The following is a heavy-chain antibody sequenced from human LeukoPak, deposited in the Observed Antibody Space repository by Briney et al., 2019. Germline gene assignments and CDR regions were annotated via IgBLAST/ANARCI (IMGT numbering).Heavy chain of an antibody. V-gene: IGHV3-33*01. CDR1: GFTFSSYG. CDR3: ARDPAQGFGELFSPPDY. Sequence: PGGSLRLSCAASGFTFSSYGMHWVRQAPGKGLEWVAVIWYDGSNKYYADSVKGRFTISRDNSKSTLYLQMNSLRAEDTAVYYCARDPAQGFGELFSPPDYWGQGTLVTVSS. D-gene: IGHD3-10*01. CDR2: IWYDGSNK. J-gene: IGHJ4*02.